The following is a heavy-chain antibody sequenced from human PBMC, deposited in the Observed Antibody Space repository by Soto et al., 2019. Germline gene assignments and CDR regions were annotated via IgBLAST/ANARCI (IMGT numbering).Heavy chain of an antibody. V-gene: IGHV4-39*01. CDR2: IYYSGST. J-gene: IGHJ6*02. CDR1: GGSISSSSYY. CDR3: ARHGLGPFYYYGMDV. Sequence: SETLSLTCTFSGGSISSSSYYWGWIRQPPGKGLEWIGSIYYSGSTYYNPSLKSRVTISVDTSKNQFSLKLSSVTAADTAVYYCARHGLGPFYYYGMDVWGQGTTVTVSS.